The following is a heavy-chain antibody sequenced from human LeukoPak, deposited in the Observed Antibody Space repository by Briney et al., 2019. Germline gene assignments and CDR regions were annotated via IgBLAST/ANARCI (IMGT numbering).Heavy chain of an antibody. CDR3: ARNYGSGSHFDY. CDR2: IHPSGTT. V-gene: IGHV4-34*01. Sequence: SETLSLTCAVPGVSFSDYYWTWIRQPPGKGLEWIGEIHPSGTTYYNPSLNSRVIISADTSKKQFSLKLTSVTTADTALYFCARNYGSGSHFDYWGQGALVAVST. D-gene: IGHD3-10*01. CDR1: GVSFSDYY. J-gene: IGHJ4*02.